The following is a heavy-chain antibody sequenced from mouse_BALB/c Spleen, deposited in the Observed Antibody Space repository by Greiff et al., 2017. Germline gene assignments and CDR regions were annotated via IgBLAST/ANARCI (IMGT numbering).Heavy chain of an antibody. V-gene: IGHV2-2*02. CDR1: GFSLTSYG. J-gene: IGHJ4*01. Sequence: VQLQQSGPGLVQPSQSLSITCTVSGFSLTSYGVHWVRQSPGKGLEWLGVIWSGGSTDYNAAFISRLSISKDNSKSQVFFKMNSLQANDTAIYYCARNRGTTVVGAMDYWGQGTSVTVSS. D-gene: IGHD1-1*01. CDR2: IWSGGST. CDR3: ARNRGTTVVGAMDY.